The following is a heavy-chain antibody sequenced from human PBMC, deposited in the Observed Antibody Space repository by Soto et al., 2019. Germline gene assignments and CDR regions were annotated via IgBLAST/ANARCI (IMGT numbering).Heavy chain of an antibody. V-gene: IGHV4-34*01. CDR3: ARAPLWFGELLYALEY. D-gene: IGHD3-10*01. Sequence: SETLSLTCAVYGGSFSGYYWSWIRQPPGKGLEWIGEINHSGSTNYNPSLKSRVTISVDTSKNQFSLKLSSVTAADTAVYYCARAPLWFGELLYALEYWGQGTRVTVSS. J-gene: IGHJ4*02. CDR1: GGSFSGYY. CDR2: INHSGST.